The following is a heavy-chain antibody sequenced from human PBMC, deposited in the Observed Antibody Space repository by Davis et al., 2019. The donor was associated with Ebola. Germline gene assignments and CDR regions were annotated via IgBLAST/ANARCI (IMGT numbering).Heavy chain of an antibody. J-gene: IGHJ5*02. V-gene: IGHV4-4*02. CDR2: IYHSGST. D-gene: IGHD4-17*01. Sequence: SETLSLTCAVSGGSISSSNWWRWVRQPPGKGLEWIGEIYHSGSTNYNPSLKSRVTISVDKSKHQFSLKLSSLTAADQAGYSCARAPTTVTSNWFDPWGQGTLVTVSS. CDR3: ARAPTTVTSNWFDP. CDR1: GGSISSSNW.